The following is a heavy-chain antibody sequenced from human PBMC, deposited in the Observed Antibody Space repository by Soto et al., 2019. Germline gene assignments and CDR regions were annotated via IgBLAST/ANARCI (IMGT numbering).Heavy chain of an antibody. J-gene: IGHJ4*02. Sequence: GGSLRLSCAASGFTFSDYYMSWIRQAPGKGLEWVSYISSSGSTIYYADSVKGRFTISRDNAKNSLYLQMNSLRAEDTAVYYCARDHPYCSSTSCYGGVFDYWGQGTLVTVSS. D-gene: IGHD2-2*01. CDR2: ISSSGSTI. CDR1: GFTFSDYY. CDR3: ARDHPYCSSTSCYGGVFDY. V-gene: IGHV3-11*01.